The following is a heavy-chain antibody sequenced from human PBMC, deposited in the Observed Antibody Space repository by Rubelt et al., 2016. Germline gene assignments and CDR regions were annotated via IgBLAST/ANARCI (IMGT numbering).Heavy chain of an antibody. D-gene: IGHD2-2*02. Sequence: EVQLAESGGGLVQPGGSLRLSCAASGFTFSSYWMSWVRQAPGKGLEWGAKMTQEGSENYYVDSVEGRFTISRDNSKNSLYLQMNSLRAEDTAVYYCARGKCSSTSCYRIDAFDIWGQGTMVTVSS. CDR2: MTQEGSEN. CDR3: ARGKCSSTSCYRIDAFDI. J-gene: IGHJ3*02. CDR1: GFTFSSYW. V-gene: IGHV3-7*01.